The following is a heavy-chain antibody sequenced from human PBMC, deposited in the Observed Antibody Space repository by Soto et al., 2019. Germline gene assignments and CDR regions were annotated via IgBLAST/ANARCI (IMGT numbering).Heavy chain of an antibody. Sequence: QITLKGSGPTLVKPTQTLTLTCTFSGFSLSTHGVGVGWVRQPAGKALEWLALIYWDDDKRYSASLNSRLTITKDTSKNQVVLTMTNMDPVDTATYYCAHAMLYCTGGSCSTWFDSWGQGTLVTVSS. CDR2: IYWDDDK. J-gene: IGHJ5*01. CDR3: AHAMLYCTGGSCSTWFDS. D-gene: IGHD2-15*01. V-gene: IGHV2-5*02. CDR1: GFSLSTHGVG.